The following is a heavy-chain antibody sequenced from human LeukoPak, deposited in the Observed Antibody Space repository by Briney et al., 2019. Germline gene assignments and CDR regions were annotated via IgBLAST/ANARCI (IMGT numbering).Heavy chain of an antibody. CDR1: SGSFSGYY. J-gene: IGHJ5*02. V-gene: IGHV4-34*01. D-gene: IGHD6-19*01. Sequence: PSETLSLTCAVYSGSFSGYYWSWIRQPPGKGLEWIGEINHSGSTNYNPSLKSRVTISVDTSKNQFSLKLSSVTAADTAVYYCARGEWLVRNWFDPWGQGTLVTVSS. CDR3: ARGEWLVRNWFDP. CDR2: INHSGST.